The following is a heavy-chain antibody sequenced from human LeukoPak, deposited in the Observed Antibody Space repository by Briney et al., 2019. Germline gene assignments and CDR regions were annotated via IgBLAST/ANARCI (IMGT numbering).Heavy chain of an antibody. D-gene: IGHD1-26*01. CDR3: ARELVGATAEVYMDV. V-gene: IGHV4-34*01. CDR1: GGSFSGYY. Sequence: SETLSLTCAVYGGSFSGYYWSWIRQPPGKGLEWIGEINHSGSTNYNPSLKSRVTISVDTSKNQFSLKLSSVTAADTAVYYCARELVGATAEVYMDVWGKGTTVTVSS. CDR2: INHSGST. J-gene: IGHJ6*03.